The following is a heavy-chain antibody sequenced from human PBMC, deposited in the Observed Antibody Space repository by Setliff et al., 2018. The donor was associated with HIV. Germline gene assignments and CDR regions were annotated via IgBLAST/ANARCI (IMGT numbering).Heavy chain of an antibody. Sequence: PSETLSLTCTVSGGSISSYYWNWIRQPPGKGLEWIGYIYYSGSTNYKPSLKSRVTISVDMSKNQFSLKLSSVTAADTAVYYCARGFGSSWGGNYYYYYMDVWGKGTTVTVSS. D-gene: IGHD6-13*01. CDR1: GGSISSYY. J-gene: IGHJ6*03. CDR3: ARGFGSSWGGNYYYYYMDV. V-gene: IGHV4-59*01. CDR2: IYYSGST.